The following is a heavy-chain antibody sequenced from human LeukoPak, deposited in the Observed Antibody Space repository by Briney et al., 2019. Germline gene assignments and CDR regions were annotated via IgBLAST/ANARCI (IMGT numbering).Heavy chain of an antibody. D-gene: IGHD3-16*01. CDR2: IYYSGST. CDR3: AMGDGYNPPFDY. V-gene: IGHV4-59*08. Sequence: SETLSLTCTVSGGSISSYYWSWIRQPPGKGLERIGYIYYSGSTNYNPSLKSRVTISVDTSKNQFSLKLSSVTAADTAVYYCAMGDGYNPPFDYWGQGTLVTVSS. J-gene: IGHJ4*02. CDR1: GGSISSYY.